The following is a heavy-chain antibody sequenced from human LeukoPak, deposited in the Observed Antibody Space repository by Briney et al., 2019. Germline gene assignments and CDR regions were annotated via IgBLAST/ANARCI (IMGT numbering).Heavy chain of an antibody. J-gene: IGHJ4*02. CDR3: AKDGHSYGSYHFDY. Sequence: GGSLRLSCAASGFTSSSYGMHWVRQAPGKGLEWVAVISYDGSNKYYADSVKGRFTISRDNSKNTLYLQMNSLRAEDTAVYYCAKDGHSYGSYHFDYWGQGTLVTVSS. V-gene: IGHV3-30*18. CDR2: ISYDGSNK. CDR1: GFTSSSYG. D-gene: IGHD5-18*01.